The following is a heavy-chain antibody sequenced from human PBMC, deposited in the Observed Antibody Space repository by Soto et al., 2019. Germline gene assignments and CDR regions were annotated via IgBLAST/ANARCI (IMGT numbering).Heavy chain of an antibody. CDR1: GGSVNSGSYY. CDR3: ARVRYGGGHDY. D-gene: IGHD1-26*01. V-gene: IGHV4-61*01. CDR2: IYYSGST. Sequence: SDPLSLICTVSGGSVNSGSYYRSWIRQPPGKGLEWIGHIYYSGSTNFNPSLKSRVTISVDTSKNQFTLKLSAVTAADTAVYYCARVRYGGGHDYWGQGTLVTVSS. J-gene: IGHJ4*02.